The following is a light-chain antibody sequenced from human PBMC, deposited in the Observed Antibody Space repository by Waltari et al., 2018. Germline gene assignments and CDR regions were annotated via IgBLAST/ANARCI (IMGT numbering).Light chain of an antibody. CDR1: QSIRSY. CDR2: AAS. Sequence: IQMTQSPSSLSASVGDRVTITCRASQSIRSYLNWYQQKPGKAPKLLIYAASSLQSGVPSRFSGGGSGTDVTLTISSLQPEDFATYYCQQSYSTPLTVGPGTKVDSK. CDR3: QQSYSTPLT. V-gene: IGKV1-39*01. J-gene: IGKJ3*01.